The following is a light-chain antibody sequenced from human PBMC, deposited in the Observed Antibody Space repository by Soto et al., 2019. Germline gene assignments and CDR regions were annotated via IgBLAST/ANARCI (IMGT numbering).Light chain of an antibody. V-gene: IGLV2-14*03. CDR3: SSYAGSSSVV. Sequence: QSVLTQPASVSGSPGQSITISCTGTSSDIGAYNFVSWYQQHPGKAPQLLIFDVSFRPSGVSDRFSGSKSGSTASLTISRLQSEDEADYYCSSYAGSSSVVFGGGTKVTVL. CDR1: SSDIGAYNF. CDR2: DVS. J-gene: IGLJ2*01.